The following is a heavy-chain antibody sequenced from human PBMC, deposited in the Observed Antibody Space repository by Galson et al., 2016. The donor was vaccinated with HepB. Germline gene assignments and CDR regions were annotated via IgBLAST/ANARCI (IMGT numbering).Heavy chain of an antibody. CDR3: SRIKKSGPYYYYGMDV. V-gene: IGHV4-39*07. J-gene: IGHJ6*02. CDR1: GGSISSGSYF. D-gene: IGHD3-3*01. Sequence: SETLSLTCTVSGGSISSGSYFWVWIRQPPGKGLEWIGSVHYSGSTDYNPSLKSRVTILVDTPKNQFSLKVNSVTAADTAVYYCSRIKKSGPYYYYGMDVWGQGTTVSVSS. CDR2: VHYSGST.